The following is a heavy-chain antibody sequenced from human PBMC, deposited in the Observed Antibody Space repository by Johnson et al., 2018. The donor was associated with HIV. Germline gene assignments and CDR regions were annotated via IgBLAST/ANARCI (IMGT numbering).Heavy chain of an antibody. V-gene: IGHV3-66*02. Sequence: VQLVESGGGLVQPGGSLRLSCAASGFTVSSNYMSWVRQAPGKGLEWVSVIYSGGNTYYTDSVKGRFTISRDNSKNTLYLQMNSLRAEDTAVYYCARVRDYNFWSGQQSRHAFDIWGQGTMVTVSS. CDR1: GFTVSSNY. CDR2: IYSGGNT. CDR3: ARVRDYNFWSGQQSRHAFDI. J-gene: IGHJ3*02. D-gene: IGHD3-3*01.